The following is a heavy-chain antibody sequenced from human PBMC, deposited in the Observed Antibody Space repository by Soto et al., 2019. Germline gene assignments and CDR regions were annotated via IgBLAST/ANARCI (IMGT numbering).Heavy chain of an antibody. V-gene: IGHV3-23*01. Sequence: EVQLLETGGGLVQPGGSLRLSCAASGFTFSTYAMSWVRQAPGKGLEWVSAISGSGGSTYYADSVKGRFTISRDNSKNRRYMQMNSLRAEDTAVYYCAKGEIVLMVYAPPDYWGQGTLVTVSS. CDR1: GFTFSTYA. J-gene: IGHJ4*02. CDR2: ISGSGGST. CDR3: AKGEIVLMVYAPPDY. D-gene: IGHD2-8*01.